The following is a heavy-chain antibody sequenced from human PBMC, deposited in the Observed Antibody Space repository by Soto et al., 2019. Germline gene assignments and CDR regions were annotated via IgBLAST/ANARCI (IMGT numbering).Heavy chain of an antibody. CDR3: AREGYYYGSGSYSPPRYYGMDV. Sequence: QIQLVQSGAEVKKAGASVKVSCKASGYTFTNYGISWVRQALGQGLEWMGWISAYNDNTNYAQKFQGRVTLTTDTSTRTAYMELRSLISDDTAVYYCAREGYYYGSGSYSPPRYYGMDVWGQGTTVTVFS. J-gene: IGHJ6*02. D-gene: IGHD3-10*01. V-gene: IGHV1-18*01. CDR1: GYTFTNYG. CDR2: ISAYNDNT.